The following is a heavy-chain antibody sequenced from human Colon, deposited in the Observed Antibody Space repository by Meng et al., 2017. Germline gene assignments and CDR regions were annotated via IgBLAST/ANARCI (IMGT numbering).Heavy chain of an antibody. CDR1: GGSLNTYY. CDR2: ISTRGST. J-gene: IGHJ3*01. V-gene: IGHV4-4*07. CDR3: ARASTNTGRAFDV. Sequence: SETLSLTCTVSGGSLNTYYWSWVRQPADQGLGWIGRISTRGSTKYTPSLESRVTMSVDTSKNILSLKLNTVTAADTAVYYCARASTNTGRAFDVWGQGTMVTVSS. D-gene: IGHD5-24*01.